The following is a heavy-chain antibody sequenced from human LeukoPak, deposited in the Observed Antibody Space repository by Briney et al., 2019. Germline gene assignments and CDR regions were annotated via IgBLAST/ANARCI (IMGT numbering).Heavy chain of an antibody. CDR2: ISDNGGNT. V-gene: IGHV3-64D*06. CDR3: VKAAGSWYGYFDY. CDR1: GFTFSTYA. D-gene: IGHD6-13*01. J-gene: IGHJ4*02. Sequence: GGSLRLSCSASGFTFSTYAIHWVRQAPGKGLEYVSTISDNGGNTNYADSVKGGFTISRDNSKNTLYLQMSSLRPEDTAVYYWVKAAGSWYGYFDYWGQGTLVAVSS.